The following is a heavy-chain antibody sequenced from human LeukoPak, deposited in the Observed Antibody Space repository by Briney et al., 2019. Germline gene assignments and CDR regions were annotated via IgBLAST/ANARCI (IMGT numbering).Heavy chain of an antibody. Sequence: SGPTLVNPTQTLTLTCTFSGFSLSTSGMCVSWIGKPPGKALEWLARIDWDDDKYYSTSLKTRLTISKDTSKNQVVLTMTNMDPVDTATYYCARTDSSGWTGALYYWGQGTLVTVSS. CDR1: GFSLSTSGMC. J-gene: IGHJ4*02. V-gene: IGHV2-70*11. CDR3: ARTDSSGWTGALYY. CDR2: IDWDDDK. D-gene: IGHD6-19*01.